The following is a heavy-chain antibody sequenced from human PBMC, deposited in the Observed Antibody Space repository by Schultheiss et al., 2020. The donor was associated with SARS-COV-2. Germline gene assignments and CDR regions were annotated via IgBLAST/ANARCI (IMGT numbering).Heavy chain of an antibody. V-gene: IGHV3-21*04. CDR3: VKQLSRDGYNAVDY. J-gene: IGHJ4*02. CDR1: GFTFSSYS. CDR2: ISSSSSYI. D-gene: IGHD5-24*01. Sequence: GGSLRLSCAASGFTFSSYSMNWVRQAPGKGLEWVSSISSSSSYIYYADSVKGRFTISRDNSKNALYLQMNSLRAEDTAVYYCVKQLSRDGYNAVDYWGQGTLVTVSS.